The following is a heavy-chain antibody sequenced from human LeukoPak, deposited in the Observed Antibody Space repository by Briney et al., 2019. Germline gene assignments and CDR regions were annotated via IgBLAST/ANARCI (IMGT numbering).Heavy chain of an antibody. J-gene: IGHJ5*02. V-gene: IGHV1-8*01. CDR3: ARGEDRSNYFYWFDP. D-gene: IGHD4-11*01. Sequence: ASVKVSCKASGYTFTSYDINWVRQTTGQGLEWMGWMYPNSGNTGYAQKFQGRVTMTRNTSISTAYMELSSLRSEDTAVYYCARGEDRSNYFYWFDPWGQGTLVTVSS. CDR1: GYTFTSYD. CDR2: MYPNSGNT.